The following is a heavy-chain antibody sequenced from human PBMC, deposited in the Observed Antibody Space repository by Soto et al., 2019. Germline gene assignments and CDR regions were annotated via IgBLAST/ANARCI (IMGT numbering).Heavy chain of an antibody. J-gene: IGHJ4*02. V-gene: IGHV3-21*01. CDR1: GFTFSSYS. Sequence: GGSLRLSCAASGFTFSSYSMNWVRQAPGKGLEWVSSISSSSSYIYYADSVKGRFTISRDNSKNSLYLQMNSLRAEDTAVYYCARVTLGYCISTNCFFDYWGQGTLVTVSS. CDR2: ISSSSSYI. D-gene: IGHD2-2*01. CDR3: ARVTLGYCISTNCFFDY.